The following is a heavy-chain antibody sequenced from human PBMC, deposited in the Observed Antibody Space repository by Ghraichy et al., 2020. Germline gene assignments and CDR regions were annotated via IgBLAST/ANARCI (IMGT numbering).Heavy chain of an antibody. CDR2: IYSGGST. CDR1: GFTVSSNY. J-gene: IGHJ3*02. V-gene: IGHV3-53*01. CDR3: AGVVAAIVDI. D-gene: IGHD2-15*01. Sequence: GGSLRLSCAASGFTVSSNYMSWVRQAPGKGLEWVSVIYSGGSTYYADSVKRRFTISRDNAKNTQYLQMNSLRAEDTAVYYCAGVVAAIVDIWGQGTMVTVSS.